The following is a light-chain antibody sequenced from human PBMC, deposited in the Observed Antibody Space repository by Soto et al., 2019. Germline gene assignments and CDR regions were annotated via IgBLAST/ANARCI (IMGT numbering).Light chain of an antibody. J-gene: IGKJ2*01. CDR3: QQRGTWPRTS. CDR2: DAS. V-gene: IGKV3-11*01. Sequence: EIVLTQSTGTLSMSPGERATLSCRASQSVSNYLAWYQQKPGQAPRLLIYDASTRATGIPARFSGGGSGTDFTLTISSLEAEAFAVYFCQQRGTWPRTSFGQGTKLE. CDR1: QSVSNY.